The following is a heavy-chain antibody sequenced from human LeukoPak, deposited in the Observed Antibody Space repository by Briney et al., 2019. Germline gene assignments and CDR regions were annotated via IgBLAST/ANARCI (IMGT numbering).Heavy chain of an antibody. J-gene: IGHJ4*02. CDR3: ARILDSGWTDD. D-gene: IGHD6-19*01. Sequence: KPSETLSLTCTVSGGSISSSSYYWGWIRQPPGKGLEWIGSIYYSGSTYYNPSLKSRVTISVDTSKNQFSLKLSSVTAADTAVYYCARILDSGWTDDWGQGTLVTVSS. V-gene: IGHV4-39*01. CDR2: IYYSGST. CDR1: GGSISSSSYY.